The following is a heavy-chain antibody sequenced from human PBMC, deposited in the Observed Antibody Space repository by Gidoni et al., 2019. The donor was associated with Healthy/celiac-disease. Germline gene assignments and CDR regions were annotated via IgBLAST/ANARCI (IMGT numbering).Heavy chain of an antibody. CDR2: IIPIFGTA. Sequence: QVQLVQSGAEVKKPGSSVKVSCKASGGTFSSYAISWVRQAPGQGLEWMGGIIPIFGTANYAQKFQGRVTITADESTSTAYMELSSLRSEDTAVYYCARADIIVATIGGYYYYGMDVWGQGTTVTVSS. D-gene: IGHD5-12*01. J-gene: IGHJ6*02. CDR3: ARADIIVATIGGYYYYGMDV. CDR1: GGTFSSYA. V-gene: IGHV1-69*01.